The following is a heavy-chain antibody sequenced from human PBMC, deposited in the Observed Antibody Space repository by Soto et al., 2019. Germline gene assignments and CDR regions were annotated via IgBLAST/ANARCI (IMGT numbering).Heavy chain of an antibody. CDR2: ISYDGSNK. CDR1: GFTFSSYG. V-gene: IGHV3-30*18. J-gene: IGHJ6*02. CDR3: AKGLRYDLYYYYYGMDV. D-gene: IGHD3-9*01. Sequence: GGSLRLSCAASGFTFSSYGMHWVRQAPGKGLEWVAVISYDGSNKYYADSVKGRFTISRDNSKNTLYLQMNSLRAEDTAVYYCAKGLRYDLYYYYYGMDVWGQGTTVTVSS.